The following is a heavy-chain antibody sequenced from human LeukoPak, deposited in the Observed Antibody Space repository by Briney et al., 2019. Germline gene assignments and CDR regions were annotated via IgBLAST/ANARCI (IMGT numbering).Heavy chain of an antibody. Sequence: SETLSLTCAVYGGSFSGYYWSWIRQPPGKGLEWIGEINHSGSTNYSPSLKSRVTISVDTSKNQFSLKLSSVTAADTAVHYCARKACSSTSCSARYYFDYWGQGTLVTVSS. J-gene: IGHJ4*02. CDR3: ARKACSSTSCSARYYFDY. CDR1: GGSFSGYY. D-gene: IGHD2-2*01. CDR2: INHSGST. V-gene: IGHV4-34*01.